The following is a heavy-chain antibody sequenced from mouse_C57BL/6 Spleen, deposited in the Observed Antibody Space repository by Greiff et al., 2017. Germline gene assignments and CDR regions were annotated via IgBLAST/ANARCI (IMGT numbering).Heavy chain of an antibody. V-gene: IGHV1-64*01. CDR2: IHPNSGST. CDR3: ARGGAYDGGFAY. D-gene: IGHD2-12*01. Sequence: VQLQQPGAELVKPGASVKLSCKASGYTFTSYWMHWVKQRPGQGLEWIGMIHPNSGSTNYNEKFKSKATLTVDKSSSTAYMQLSSLTSEDSAVYYCARGGAYDGGFAYWGQGTLVTVSA. CDR1: GYTFTSYW. J-gene: IGHJ3*01.